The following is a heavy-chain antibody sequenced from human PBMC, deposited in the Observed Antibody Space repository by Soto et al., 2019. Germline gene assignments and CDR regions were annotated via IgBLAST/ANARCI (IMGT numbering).Heavy chain of an antibody. V-gene: IGHV1-18*01. D-gene: IGHD3-10*01. CDR1: GNTFSSHG. Sequence: ASVKVSCKASGNTFSSHGFSWVRQAPGQGLEWMGWISGFNGQTNYALKFQGRVTLTTDASTSTAYMELRSLRSDDTAVYFCARVDPRGVAVVRDYWGQGTLVTVSS. J-gene: IGHJ4*02. CDR2: ISGFNGQT. CDR3: ARVDPRGVAVVRDY.